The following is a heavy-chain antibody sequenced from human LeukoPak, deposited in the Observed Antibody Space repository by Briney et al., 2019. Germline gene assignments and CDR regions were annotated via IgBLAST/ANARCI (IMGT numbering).Heavy chain of an antibody. D-gene: IGHD6-19*01. CDR1: GFTFSDYS. CDR3: ARSSGWYHRGPDYYYYYMDV. Sequence: GGSLRLSCEASGFTFSDYSMAWVRQAPGKGLEWVSSISSTGSYIYYADSVKSRFTISRDNAKNLLYLQMNSLTAEDTAVYYCARSSGWYHRGPDYYYYYMDVWGKGTTVTVS. V-gene: IGHV3-21*01. CDR2: ISSTGSYI. J-gene: IGHJ6*03.